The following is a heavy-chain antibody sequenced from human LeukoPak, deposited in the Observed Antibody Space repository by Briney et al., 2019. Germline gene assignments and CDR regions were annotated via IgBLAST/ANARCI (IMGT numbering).Heavy chain of an antibody. CDR3: ARDQEGCSSTSCYTAEY. Sequence: ASVRVSCKASGYTFTGYYMHWVRQAPGQGLEWVGWINPNSGDTNYAQKFQGRVTMTRDTSISTAYMELSRLRSDDTAVYYCARDQEGCSSTSCYTAEYWGQGTLVTVSS. CDR1: GYTFTGYY. V-gene: IGHV1-2*02. D-gene: IGHD2-2*02. CDR2: INPNSGDT. J-gene: IGHJ4*02.